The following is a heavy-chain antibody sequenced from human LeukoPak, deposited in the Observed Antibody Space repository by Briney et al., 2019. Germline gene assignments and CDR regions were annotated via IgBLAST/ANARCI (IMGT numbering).Heavy chain of an antibody. J-gene: IGHJ3*01. CDR2: ISGSGGST. Sequence: QPGGSLRLSCAASGFTFSSYAMNWVRQAPGKGLEWVSAISGSGGSTYYADSVKGRFTISRDNSKNTLYLQMNSLRAEDTAIYHCAKDTGSGWGVVISGPALDVWGQGTMVTVSS. CDR1: GFTFSSYA. D-gene: IGHD3-3*01. V-gene: IGHV3-23*01. CDR3: AKDTGSGWGVVISGPALDV.